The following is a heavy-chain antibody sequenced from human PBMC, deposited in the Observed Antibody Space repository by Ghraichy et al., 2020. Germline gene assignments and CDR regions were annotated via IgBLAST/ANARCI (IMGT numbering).Heavy chain of an antibody. CDR1: GGSFSGYY. V-gene: IGHV4-34*01. D-gene: IGHD3-10*01. CDR2: IDHSGST. Sequence: LSLTCAVYGGSFSGYYWSWIRQPPGKGLEWVGEIDHSGSTNYKPSLWGRVSISVDTSKKQFSLKLSSVTAADTAVYYCVRDRGSGLDWGQGTLVTVSS. CDR3: VRDRGSGLD. J-gene: IGHJ4*02.